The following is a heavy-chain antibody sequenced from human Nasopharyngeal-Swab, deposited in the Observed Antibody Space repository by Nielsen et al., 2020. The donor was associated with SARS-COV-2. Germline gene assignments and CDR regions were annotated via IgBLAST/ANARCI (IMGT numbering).Heavy chain of an antibody. V-gene: IGHV4-39*01. J-gene: IGHJ4*02. Sequence: WIRQPPGKGLEWIGSIYYSGSTYYNPSLKSRVTISVDTSKNQFSLKLSSVTAADTAVYYCARAGEVRGVMGWYFDYWGQGTLVTVSS. CDR3: ARAGEVRGVMGWYFDY. CDR2: IYYSGST. D-gene: IGHD3-10*01.